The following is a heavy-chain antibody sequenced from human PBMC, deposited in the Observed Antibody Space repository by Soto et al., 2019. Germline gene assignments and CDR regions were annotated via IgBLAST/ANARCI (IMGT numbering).Heavy chain of an antibody. CDR2: INPNSGGT. D-gene: IGHD6-13*01. V-gene: IGHV1-2*02. CDR1: GYTFTGYY. Sequence: ASVKVSCKASGYTFTGYYMHWVRQAPGQGLEWMGWINPNSGGTNYAQKFQGRVTMTRDTSISTAYMELSRLRSDDTAVYYCARGGIAAAGPTGYYYYYYGMDVWGQGXTVTVSS. CDR3: ARGGIAAAGPTGYYYYYYGMDV. J-gene: IGHJ6*02.